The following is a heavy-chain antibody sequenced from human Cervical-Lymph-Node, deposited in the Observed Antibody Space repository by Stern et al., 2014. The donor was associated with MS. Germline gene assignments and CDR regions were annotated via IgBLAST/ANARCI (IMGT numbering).Heavy chain of an antibody. CDR2: IFPIFGAT. CDR3: ARVRCPNGVCYPRLDY. CDR1: GGTLNTSA. V-gene: IGHV1-69*01. D-gene: IGHD2-8*01. J-gene: IGHJ4*02. Sequence: QVQLGQSGPEVKNPGSSVRVSCKASGGTLNTSAINWVRQAPGQGLEWMGGIFPIFGATNYAQKFQGRLTVTADESTTTVYMELNSLMSEDTAIYYCARVRCPNGVCYPRLDYWGREPWSPSPQ.